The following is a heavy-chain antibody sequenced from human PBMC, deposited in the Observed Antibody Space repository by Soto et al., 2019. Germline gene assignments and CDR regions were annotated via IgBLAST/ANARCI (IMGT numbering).Heavy chain of an antibody. D-gene: IGHD6-13*01. Sequence: QAGGSLRLSCAASGFTFSSYAMSWVRQAPGKGLEWVSAISGGGGSTYYADSVKGRFTISRDNSKNTLYLQMNSLRAEDTAVYYCANPGKTSSYSSSWEDAFDIWGQGTMVTVSS. CDR1: GFTFSSYA. CDR3: ANPGKTSSYSSSWEDAFDI. CDR2: ISGGGGST. V-gene: IGHV3-23*01. J-gene: IGHJ3*02.